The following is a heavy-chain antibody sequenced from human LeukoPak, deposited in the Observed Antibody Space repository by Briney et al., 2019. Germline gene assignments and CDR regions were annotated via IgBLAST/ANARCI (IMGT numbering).Heavy chain of an antibody. CDR2: IYYSGST. V-gene: IGHV4-59*11. D-gene: IGHD5-18*01. CDR3: AREYGGYSYGYGYYYYYMDV. J-gene: IGHJ6*03. Sequence: SETLSLTCTVSGGSISSQYWSWIRQPPGEGLEWIGYIYYSGSTNYNPSLKSRVTISVDTSKNQFSLKLSSVTAADTAVYYCAREYGGYSYGYGYYYYYMDVWGKGTTVTVSS. CDR1: GGSISSQY.